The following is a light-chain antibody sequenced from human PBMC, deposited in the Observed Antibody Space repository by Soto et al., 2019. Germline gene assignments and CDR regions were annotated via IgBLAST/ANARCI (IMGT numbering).Light chain of an antibody. CDR1: QSVSSSY. J-gene: IGKJ4*01. CDR2: DAS. Sequence: EIVLTPSPATLSLSPVERATLSCRASQSVSSSYLAWYQQKPGQAPRLLIYDASNRATGIPARFSGSGSGTDFTLTISSLEPEDFAVYYCQQRSNWPLTFGGGTKVDI. CDR3: QQRSNWPLT. V-gene: IGKV3-11*01.